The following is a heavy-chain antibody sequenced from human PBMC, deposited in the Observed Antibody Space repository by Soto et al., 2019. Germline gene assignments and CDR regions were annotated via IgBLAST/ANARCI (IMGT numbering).Heavy chain of an antibody. CDR3: AKRATTVPTPGNYFDC. J-gene: IGHJ4*02. CDR1: GFIFSNYA. V-gene: IGHV3-30*04. Sequence: ESGGGVVQPERSLRLSCAASGFIFSNYAMNWVRQAPGKGLEWVALISYEGSSQYYADSVKGRFTISRDSSKNTLYLHMNSLGAADTAVYYCAKRATTVPTPGNYFDCWGQGTLVTVSS. D-gene: IGHD2-15*01. CDR2: ISYEGSSQ.